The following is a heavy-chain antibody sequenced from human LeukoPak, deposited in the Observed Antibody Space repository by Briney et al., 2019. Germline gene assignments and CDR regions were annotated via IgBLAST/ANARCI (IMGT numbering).Heavy chain of an antibody. Sequence: GSVKVSCKASGYTFTSYGISWVRQAPGQGLEWTGWISAYNGNTNYAQKLQGRVTMTTDTSTSTAYMELRSLRSDDTAVYYCARDRKVAAAEAEYFQHWGQGTLVTVSS. V-gene: IGHV1-18*04. CDR3: ARDRKVAAAEAEYFQH. D-gene: IGHD6-13*01. CDR2: ISAYNGNT. CDR1: GYTFTSYG. J-gene: IGHJ1*01.